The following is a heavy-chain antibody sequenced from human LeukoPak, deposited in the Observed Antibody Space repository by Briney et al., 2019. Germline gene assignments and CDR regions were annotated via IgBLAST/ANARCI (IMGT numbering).Heavy chain of an antibody. Sequence: SETLSLTCTVSGGSISSGGYYWSWIRQHPGKGLEWIGYIYYSGSTYYNPSLKSRVTISVDTSKNQFSLKLSSVTAADTAVYYCARGKRTIFGVVIIRNWFDPWGQGTLVTVSS. CDR3: ARGKRTIFGVVIIRNWFDP. V-gene: IGHV4-31*03. J-gene: IGHJ5*02. CDR1: GGSISSGGYY. D-gene: IGHD3-3*01. CDR2: IYYSGST.